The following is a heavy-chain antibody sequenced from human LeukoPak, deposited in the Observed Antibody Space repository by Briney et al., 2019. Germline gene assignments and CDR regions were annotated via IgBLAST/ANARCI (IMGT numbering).Heavy chain of an antibody. V-gene: IGHV3-30-3*01. CDR2: ISYDGSNK. CDR1: GFTFSSYA. J-gene: IGHJ5*02. CDR3: ARDWANIVVVVAATPATWFDP. Sequence: PGGSLRLSCAASGFTFSSYAMHWVRQAPGKGLEWVAVISYDGSNKCYADSVKGRFTISRDNSKNTLYLQMNSLRAEDTAVYYCARDWANIVVVVAATPATWFDPWGQGTLVTVSS. D-gene: IGHD2-15*01.